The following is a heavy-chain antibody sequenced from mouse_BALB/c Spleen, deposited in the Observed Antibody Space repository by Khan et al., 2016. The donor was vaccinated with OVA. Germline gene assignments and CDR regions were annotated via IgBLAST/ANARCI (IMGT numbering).Heavy chain of an antibody. J-gene: IGHJ4*01. Sequence: QVQLKESGPGLVAPSQSLSITCTISGFSLTNYGVHWVRQPPGKGLEWLVVIWSDGSTTYTSALKSRLTISKDNSKSQVFLKMNSLQTDDTAVYFCARQPYYHYNIMDYWGQGTSVTVSS. D-gene: IGHD2-10*01. V-gene: IGHV2-6-1*01. CDR1: GFSLTNYG. CDR2: IWSDGST. CDR3: ARQPYYHYNIMDY.